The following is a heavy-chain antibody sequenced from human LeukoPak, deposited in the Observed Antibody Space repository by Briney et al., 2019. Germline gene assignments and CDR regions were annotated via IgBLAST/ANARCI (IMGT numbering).Heavy chain of an antibody. Sequence: KPSETLSLTCTVSGYSISSGYYWGWIRQPPGKGLEWIGGIYHSGSTYYNPSLKSRVTISVDTSKNQFSLKLSSVTAADTAVYYCARWYYYGSGSYHWFDPWGQGTLVTVSS. CDR1: GYSISSGYY. J-gene: IGHJ5*02. CDR2: IYHSGST. D-gene: IGHD3-10*01. V-gene: IGHV4-38-2*02. CDR3: ARWYYYGSGSYHWFDP.